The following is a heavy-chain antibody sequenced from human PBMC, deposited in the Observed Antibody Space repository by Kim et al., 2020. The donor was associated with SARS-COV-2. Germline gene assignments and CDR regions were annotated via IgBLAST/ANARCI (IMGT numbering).Heavy chain of an antibody. CDR3: TRDLNYYNSGNYYDVVDL. J-gene: IGHJ3*01. CDR1: GFSFSPYW. Sequence: GGSLRLSCAGSGFSFSPYWMFWVRQTPGKGLEWVANINQDERKKYYVDSVKDRFTISRDNAKNSLYLQMNSLRAEDTAMYYCTRDLNYYNSGNYYDVVDLWGQGTMVTVSS. V-gene: IGHV3-7*01. D-gene: IGHD3-10*01. CDR2: INQDERKK.